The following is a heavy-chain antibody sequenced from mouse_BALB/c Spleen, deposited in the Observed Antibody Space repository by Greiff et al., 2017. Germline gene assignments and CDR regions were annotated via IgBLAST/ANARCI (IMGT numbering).Heavy chain of an antibody. CDR3: TRDQGFGV. CDR2: ISSGGSYT. Sequence: EVQGVESGGGLVKPGGSLKLSCAASGFTFSSYTMSWVRQTPEKRLEWVATISSGGSYTYYPDSVKGRFTISRDNAKNTLYLQMSSLKSEDTAMYYCTRDQGFGVWGAGTTVTVSS. J-gene: IGHJ1*01. D-gene: IGHD3-2*02. V-gene: IGHV5-6-4*01. CDR1: GFTFSSYT.